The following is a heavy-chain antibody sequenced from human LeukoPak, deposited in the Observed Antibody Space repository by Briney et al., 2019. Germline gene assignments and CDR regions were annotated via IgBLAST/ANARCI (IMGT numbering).Heavy chain of an antibody. D-gene: IGHD3-22*01. CDR1: GFTFNNYG. V-gene: IGHV3-23*01. CDR2: ISNDGGGT. Sequence: GGSLRLSCAASGFTFNNYGLIWVRQAPGKGLEWVAAISNDGGGTMYAGFVEGRFTISRDNSKNTLFLQMNSLRAEDTALYYCAKGSRGYFADLWGQGTLVTVSS. J-gene: IGHJ5*02. CDR3: AKGSRGYFADL.